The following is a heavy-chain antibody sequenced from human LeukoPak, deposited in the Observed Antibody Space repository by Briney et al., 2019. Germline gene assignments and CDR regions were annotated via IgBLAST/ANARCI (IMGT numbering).Heavy chain of an antibody. J-gene: IGHJ5*02. CDR1: GGTFSSYA. CDR2: IIPIFGTA. V-gene: IGHV1-69*01. Sequence: SVKVSCKASGGTFSSYAISWVRQAPGQGLEWMGGIIPIFGTANCAQKFQGRVTITADESTSTAYMELSSLRSEDTAVYYCAREGHAYCSGGSCYFNWFDPWGQGTLVTVSS. CDR3: AREGHAYCSGGSCYFNWFDP. D-gene: IGHD2-15*01.